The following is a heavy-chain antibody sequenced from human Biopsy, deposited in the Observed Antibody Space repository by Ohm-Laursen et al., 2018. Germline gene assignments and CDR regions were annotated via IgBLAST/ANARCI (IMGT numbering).Heavy chain of an antibody. CDR3: ARDYEVYAKTDCFDP. CDR1: GYTFISYG. J-gene: IGHJ5*02. Sequence: SVKVSCKASGYTFISYGISWVRQAPGQGLKWMGRTSGYNDDTNYAQKFQGRLTMTTDTSTSTAYMELRSLRSDDTAVYFCARDYEVYAKTDCFDPWGQGTLVTVSS. V-gene: IGHV1-18*04. D-gene: IGHD2-8*01. CDR2: TSGYNDDT.